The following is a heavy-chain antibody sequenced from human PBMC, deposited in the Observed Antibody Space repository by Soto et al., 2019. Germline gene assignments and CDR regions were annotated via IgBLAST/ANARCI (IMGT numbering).Heavy chain of an antibody. J-gene: IGHJ5*02. V-gene: IGHV5-51*01. CDR1: GYSFTSYW. CDR3: ARVCWTYYDFWSGSPNWFDP. D-gene: IGHD3-3*01. Sequence: GESLKISCKGSGYSFTSYWIGWVRQMPGKGLEWMGIIYPGDSDTRYSPSFQGQVTISADKSISTAYLQWSSLKASDTAMYYWARVCWTYYDFWSGSPNWFDPWGQGTLVTVS. CDR2: IYPGDSDT.